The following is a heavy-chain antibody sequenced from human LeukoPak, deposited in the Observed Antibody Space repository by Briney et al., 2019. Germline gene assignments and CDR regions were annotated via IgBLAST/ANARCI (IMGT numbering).Heavy chain of an antibody. CDR2: ISGSGGST. CDR1: GFTFSSYA. D-gene: IGHD6-6*01. V-gene: IGHV3-23*01. CDR3: AREGYSSSSLPDYYYMDV. J-gene: IGHJ6*03. Sequence: GGSLRLSCAASGFTFSSYAMSWVRQAPGKGLEWVSAISGSGGSTYYADSVKGRFTISRDNSKNTLYLQMNSLRAEDTAVYYCAREGYSSSSLPDYYYMDVWGKGTTVTVSS.